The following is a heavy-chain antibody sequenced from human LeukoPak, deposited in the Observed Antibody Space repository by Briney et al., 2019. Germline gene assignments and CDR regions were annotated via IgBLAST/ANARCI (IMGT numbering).Heavy chain of an antibody. V-gene: IGHV3-30-3*01. J-gene: IGHJ4*02. Sequence: GRSLRLSCVASGFTFNSYAVHWVRQAPSKGLEWVAVISYDGSINFYAASVKGRFTISRDNSKNTLYRQMNSLRAEDTALYFCARDRRYCGGGSCYFDYFFDYWGQGTLVTVSS. CDR3: ARDRRYCGGGSCYFDYFFDY. CDR2: ISYDGSIN. D-gene: IGHD2-15*01. CDR1: GFTFNSYA.